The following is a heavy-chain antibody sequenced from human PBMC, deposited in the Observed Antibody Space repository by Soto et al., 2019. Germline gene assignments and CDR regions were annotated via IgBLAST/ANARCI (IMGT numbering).Heavy chain of an antibody. V-gene: IGHV4-31*03. J-gene: IGHJ4*02. CDR3: ARSPEATVTAFDY. Sequence: QVQLQQSGPGLVKPSQTLSLTCTVSGGSISSGGYYWSWLRQHPGKGLEWIGYIYYSGSTYYNPSVKGRVTISVDTSKSQFSLKLSSVTAADTAVYYCARSPEATVTAFDYWGQGTLVTVSS. CDR2: IYYSGST. D-gene: IGHD4-17*01. CDR1: GGSISSGGYY.